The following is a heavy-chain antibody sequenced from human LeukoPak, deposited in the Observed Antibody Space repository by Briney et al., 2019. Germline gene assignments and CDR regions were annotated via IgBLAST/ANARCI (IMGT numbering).Heavy chain of an antibody. V-gene: IGHV3-23*01. CDR1: GFTFSSYA. D-gene: IGHD3-22*01. CDR2: ISGSGGST. Sequence: GALRLSCAASGFTFSSYAMSWVRQAPGKGLEWVSAISGSGGSTYYADSVKGRFTISRDNSKNTLYLQMNSLRAEDTAVYYCAKLGASSGYYDAFDIWGQGTMVTVSS. J-gene: IGHJ3*02. CDR3: AKLGASSGYYDAFDI.